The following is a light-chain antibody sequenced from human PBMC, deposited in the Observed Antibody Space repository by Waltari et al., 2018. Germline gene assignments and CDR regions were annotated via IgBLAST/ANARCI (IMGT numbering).Light chain of an antibody. J-gene: IGKJ4*01. Sequence: DIVMTQSPLSLPVTSGEPASISCRSSQSPLHSNGYNYLGWYLQKTGQSPQVLIYLSSSRASGVPDRFSGSGSGTDFTLNISRVEAEDVGVYYCMQALQTPLTFGGGTKVEIK. CDR2: LSS. CDR1: QSPLHSNGYNY. CDR3: MQALQTPLT. V-gene: IGKV2-28*01.